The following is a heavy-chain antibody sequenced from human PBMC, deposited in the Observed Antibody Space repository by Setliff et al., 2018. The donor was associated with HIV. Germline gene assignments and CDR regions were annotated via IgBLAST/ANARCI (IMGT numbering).Heavy chain of an antibody. J-gene: IGHJ2*01. Sequence: NPSETLSLTCTVSGGTISGYYWNLIRQPPGKGLEWTGYISYNGNTNYNPSLKSRATISVDTSKNQFSLKVTSVTAADTAAYYCAIVGALVIKGVWYFDRWGRGTLVTVSS. CDR1: GGTISGYY. CDR3: AIVGALVIKGVWYFDR. V-gene: IGHV4-59*12. CDR2: ISYNGNT. D-gene: IGHD3-9*01.